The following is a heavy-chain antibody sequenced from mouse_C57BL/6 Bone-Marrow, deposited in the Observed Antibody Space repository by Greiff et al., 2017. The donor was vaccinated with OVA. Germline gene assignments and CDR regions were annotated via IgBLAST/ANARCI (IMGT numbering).Heavy chain of an antibody. D-gene: IGHD3-2*02. CDR1: GYTFTSYW. V-gene: IGHV1-53*01. Sequence: QVQLQQPGTELVKPGASVKLSCKASGYTFTSYWMHWVKQRPGQGLEWIGNINPSNGGTNYNEKFKSKATLTVDKSSSTAYMQLSSLTSEDSAVYYCARAPRQLRLHCAMDYWGQGTSVTVSS. CDR3: ARAPRQLRLHCAMDY. CDR2: INPSNGGT. J-gene: IGHJ4*01.